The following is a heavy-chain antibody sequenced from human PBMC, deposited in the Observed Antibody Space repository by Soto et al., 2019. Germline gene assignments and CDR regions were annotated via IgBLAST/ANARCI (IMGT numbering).Heavy chain of an antibody. CDR2: ISSSSSYI. J-gene: IGHJ3*02. V-gene: IGHV3-21*01. Sequence: GGSLRLSCAASGFTFSSYSMNWVRQAPGKGLEWVSSISSSSSYIYYADSVKGRFTISRDNAKNSLYLQMNSLRAEDTAVYYCARDHQPMYYDYMRGSLGAFDIWGQGTMVTVSS. CDR1: GFTFSSYS. CDR3: ARDHQPMYYDYMRGSLGAFDI. D-gene: IGHD3-16*01.